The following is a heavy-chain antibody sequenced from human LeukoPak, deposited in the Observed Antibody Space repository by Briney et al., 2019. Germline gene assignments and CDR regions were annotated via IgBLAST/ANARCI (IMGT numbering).Heavy chain of an antibody. D-gene: IGHD3-22*01. Sequence: GRSLRLSCAASGFTFNSYAMHWVRQAPGRGLEWVAVISYDGSNKYSADSVKGRFTISRDNSKNTLYLQMNSLRADDTAVYYCARDGRNYYDRSGYYSALAYWGQGTLVTVSS. CDR1: GFTFNSYA. CDR3: ARDGRNYYDRSGYYSALAY. CDR2: ISYDGSNK. V-gene: IGHV3-30-3*01. J-gene: IGHJ4*02.